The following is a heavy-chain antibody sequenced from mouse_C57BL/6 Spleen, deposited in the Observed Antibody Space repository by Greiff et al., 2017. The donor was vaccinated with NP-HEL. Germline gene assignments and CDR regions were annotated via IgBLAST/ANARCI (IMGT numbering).Heavy chain of an antibody. D-gene: IGHD2-3*01. J-gene: IGHJ2*01. Sequence: VQLQESGAELVRPGTSVKMSCKASGYSFTNYWIGWAKQRPGHGLEWIGDIYPGGGYTNYNEKFKGKATLTADKSSSTAYMQFSSLTSEDSAIYYCARYDGYYNYWGQGTTLTVSS. CDR1: GYSFTNYW. CDR3: ARYDGYYNY. V-gene: IGHV1-63*01. CDR2: IYPGGGYT.